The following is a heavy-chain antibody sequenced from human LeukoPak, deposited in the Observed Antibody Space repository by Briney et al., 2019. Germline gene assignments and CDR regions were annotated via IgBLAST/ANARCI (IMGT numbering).Heavy chain of an antibody. D-gene: IGHD6-19*01. CDR1: GGSFSGYY. CDR2: INHSGST. Sequence: SETLSLTCAVYGGSFSGYYWSWIRQPPGKGLEWIGEINHSGSTNYNPSLKSRVTISVDTSKNQFSLKLSSVTAADTAVYYCAREAVEWLVPDAFDIWGQGTMVTVSS. J-gene: IGHJ3*02. V-gene: IGHV4-34*01. CDR3: AREAVEWLVPDAFDI.